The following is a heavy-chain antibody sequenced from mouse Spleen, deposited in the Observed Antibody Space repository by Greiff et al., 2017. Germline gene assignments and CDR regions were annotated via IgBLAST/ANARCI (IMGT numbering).Heavy chain of an antibody. D-gene: IGHD1-3*01. CDR3: ARSPFNSDYFDY. J-gene: IGHJ2*01. CDR2: IYWDDDK. V-gene: IGHV8-12*01. Sequence: VKLMESGPGILQSSQTLSLTCSFSGFSLSTSGMGVSWIRQPSGKGLEWLAHIYWDDDKRYNPSLKSRLTIPKDTSRNQVFLKITSVDTADTATYYCARSPFNSDYFDYWGQGTTLTVSS. CDR1: GFSLSTSGMG.